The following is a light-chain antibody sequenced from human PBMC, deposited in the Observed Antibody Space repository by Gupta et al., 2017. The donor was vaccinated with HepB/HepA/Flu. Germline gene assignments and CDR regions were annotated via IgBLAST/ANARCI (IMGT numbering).Light chain of an antibody. CDR3: CAYVGRSSWV. CDR1: SSEPRNYYL. J-gene: IGLJ3*02. V-gene: IGLV2-23*02. Sequence: QSALTPPASVSGSPGPSITISCTGTSSEPRNYYLVSWYQQFPDKAPKLIIYEVDKRPSGVSNRFSGSKSGNTASLTISGLQAEDEAQYYCCAYVGRSSWVFGEGTRLTVL. CDR2: EVD.